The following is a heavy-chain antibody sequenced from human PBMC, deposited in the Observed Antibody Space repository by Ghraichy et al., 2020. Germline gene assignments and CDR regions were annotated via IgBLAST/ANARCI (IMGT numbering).Heavy chain of an antibody. CDR3: VRAKQWLGILDF. D-gene: IGHD6-19*01. CDR2: IHYSGST. J-gene: IGHJ4*02. CDR1: GGSISTNNY. Sequence: ESLNISCAVSGGSISTNNYWVWIRQPPGKGLEWIGGIHYSGSTHYKSSLKSRATMSMDTSKNQFSLSVTSVTAAETAVYYCVRAKQWLGILDFWGQGTLVTVSS. V-gene: IGHV4-39*07.